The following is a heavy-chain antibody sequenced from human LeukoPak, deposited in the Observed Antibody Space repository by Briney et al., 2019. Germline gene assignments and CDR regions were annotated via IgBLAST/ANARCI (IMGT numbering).Heavy chain of an antibody. CDR3: ARDYGDYDYYFDY. CDR1: GFTFSNYW. Sequence: GGSLRLSCAASGFTFSNYWMHWVRQAPGKGLEWVANIKGDESEKYYVDSVKGRFTISRDNAKNSLYLQMNSLRVDDTAVYYCARDYGDYDYYFDYWGQGTLVTVSS. D-gene: IGHD4-17*01. J-gene: IGHJ4*02. CDR2: IKGDESEK. V-gene: IGHV3-7*01.